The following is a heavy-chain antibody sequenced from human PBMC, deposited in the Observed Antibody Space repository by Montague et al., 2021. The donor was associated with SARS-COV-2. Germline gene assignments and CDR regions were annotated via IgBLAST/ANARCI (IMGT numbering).Heavy chain of an antibody. CDR3: AREAYYYDSSGYYGGGYYYYYGMDV. V-gene: IGHV4-39*02. CDR2: IYYSGRT. CDR1: GGSISSSSYY. J-gene: IGHJ6*02. Sequence: SETLSLTCTVSGGSISSSSYYWGWIRQPPGKGLEWIGSIYYSGRTYYNPSLKSRVTISVDTSKNQFSLKLSSVTAADTAVYYCAREAYYYDSSGYYGGGYYYYYGMDVWGQGTTVTVSS. D-gene: IGHD3-22*01.